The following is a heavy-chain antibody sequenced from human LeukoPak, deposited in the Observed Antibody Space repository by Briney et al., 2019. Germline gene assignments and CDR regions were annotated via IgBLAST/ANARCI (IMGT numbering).Heavy chain of an antibody. CDR3: ARRDAFDI. V-gene: IGHV4-59*01. CDR2: IYYRGST. CDR1: GGSISNYY. Sequence: SETLSLTCTVSGGSISNYYWSWIGQPPGKGLEWIGYIYYRGSTSYNPSLKSRVTISVDTSKNQISLKLSSVTAADTAVYYCARRDAFDIWGQGTMVAVSS. J-gene: IGHJ3*02.